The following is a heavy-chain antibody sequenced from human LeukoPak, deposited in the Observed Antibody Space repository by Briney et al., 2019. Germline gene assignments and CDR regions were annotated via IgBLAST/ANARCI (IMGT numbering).Heavy chain of an antibody. CDR3: ARLVGTVTTYDL. CDR1: GFTFSSHW. J-gene: IGHJ3*01. D-gene: IGHD1-26*01. V-gene: IGHV3-7*04. CDR2: TNQDGSEK. Sequence: GGSLRLSCAASGFTFSSHWMSWVRQAPGKGLQWVASTNQDGSEKYYVDSVRGRHTIPRDNADNTLYLQMNTLGAEDTAVYYCARLVGTVTTYDLWGHGTVVSVS.